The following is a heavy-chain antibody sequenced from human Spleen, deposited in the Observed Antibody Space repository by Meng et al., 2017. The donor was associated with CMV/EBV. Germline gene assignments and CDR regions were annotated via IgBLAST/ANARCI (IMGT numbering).Heavy chain of an antibody. J-gene: IGHJ4*02. CDR2: ISGYNGRT. CDR3: ARDENGYNGQDF. V-gene: IGHV1-18*01. D-gene: IGHD5-24*01. Sequence: CETSGYPFISYGISWVRQAPGKGLEWMGWISGYNGRTNYAQSFQGRLTLTTDTSTSTAYMELTSLRSDDTAVYFCARDENGYNGQDFWGQGTLVTVSS. CDR1: GYPFISYG.